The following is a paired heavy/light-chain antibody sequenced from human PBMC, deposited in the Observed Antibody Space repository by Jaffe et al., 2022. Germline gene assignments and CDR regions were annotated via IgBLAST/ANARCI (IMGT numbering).Light chain of an antibody. J-gene: IGKJ1*01. CDR2: KAS. V-gene: IGKV1-5*03. CDR1: QSISSW. CDR3: QQYNSYPWT. Sequence: DIQMTQSPSTLSASVGDRVTITCRASQSISSWLAWYQQKPGKAPNLLIYKASSLESGVPSRFSGSGSGTEFTLTISSLQPDDFATYYCQQYNSYPWTFGHGTKVEIK.
Heavy chain of an antibody. V-gene: IGHV1-8*01. CDR1: GYTFTTYD. J-gene: IGHJ4*02. D-gene: IGHD2-15*01. Sequence: QVQLVQSGAEVKKPGASVKVSCKASGYTFTTYDINWVRQATGQGLEWMGWMNPNSGNTGYAQQFQGRVTMTRNTSISTAYMELSSLSSEDTAVYYCARKVGYCSDGSCYTLAYWGQGTLVTVSS. CDR3: ARKVGYCSDGSCYTLAY. CDR2: MNPNSGNT.